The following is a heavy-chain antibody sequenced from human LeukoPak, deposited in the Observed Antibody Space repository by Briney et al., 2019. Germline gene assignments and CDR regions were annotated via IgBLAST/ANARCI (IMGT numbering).Heavy chain of an antibody. CDR2: IKGDGIST. D-gene: IGHD3-3*01. J-gene: IGHJ4*02. Sequence: GGSLRLSCVASEFTFSNYWMHWVRHAPGQGLVWVSRIKGDGISTNYADSVKGRFTISRDIAKNTLYLQMNSLRAEDTGVYYCAKDHYWSIDYWGRGTLVTVSS. V-gene: IGHV3-74*01. CDR1: EFTFSNYW. CDR3: AKDHYWSIDY.